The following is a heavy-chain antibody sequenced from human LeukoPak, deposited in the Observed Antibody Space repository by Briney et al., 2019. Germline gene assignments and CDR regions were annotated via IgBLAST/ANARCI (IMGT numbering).Heavy chain of an antibody. CDR2: IDPSDSYT. D-gene: IGHD4-17*01. V-gene: IGHV5-10-1*01. J-gene: IGHJ4*02. CDR3: AIKGGYGDYYFDY. Sequence: GESLKSSCEGSGYSFTSCWSSGVGQMPGKGPEWMGRIDPSDSYTNYSPSFQGHVTISADKSISTAYLQWSSLKASDTAMYYCAIKGGYGDYYFDYWGQGTLVTVSS. CDR1: GYSFTSCW.